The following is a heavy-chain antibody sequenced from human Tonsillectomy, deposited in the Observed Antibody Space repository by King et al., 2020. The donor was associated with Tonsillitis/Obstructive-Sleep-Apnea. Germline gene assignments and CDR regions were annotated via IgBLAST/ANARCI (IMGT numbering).Heavy chain of an antibody. CDR3: ARAYYDILTGYLDDAFDI. CDR2: IYYSGST. CDR1: GGSISTYY. V-gene: IGHV4-59*08. J-gene: IGHJ3*02. D-gene: IGHD3-9*01. Sequence: QLQESGPGLVKPSETLSLTCTVSGGSISTYYWSWIRHPPGKGLEWIGYIYYSGSTNYNPSLKSRVTISVDTSKNQFSLKLSSVTAADTAGYYCARAYYDILTGYLDDAFDIWGQGTMVTVSS.